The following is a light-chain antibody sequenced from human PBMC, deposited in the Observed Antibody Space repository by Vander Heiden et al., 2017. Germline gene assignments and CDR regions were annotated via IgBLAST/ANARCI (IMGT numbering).Light chain of an antibody. CDR1: QSVSSSY. J-gene: IGKJ2*01. CDR2: GAS. Sequence: EIVLTQSPGILSLSPGERVTLPCRASQSVSSSYLAWYQKKPGQAPRLIIYGASNRATGIPDRFSGRGSGTDFTLTITRLEPEDFAVYYCQQYGSSPRNTFGPGTKLELK. V-gene: IGKV3-20*01. CDR3: QQYGSSPRNT.